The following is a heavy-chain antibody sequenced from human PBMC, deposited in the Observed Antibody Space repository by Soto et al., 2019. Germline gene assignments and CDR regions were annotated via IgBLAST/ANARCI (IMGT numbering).Heavy chain of an antibody. D-gene: IGHD6-19*01. Sequence: QVQLVESGGGVVQPGRSLRLSCAASGFTFSSYGMHWVRQAPGKGLEWVAVIRYDGSNKYYADSVKCRFTISRDNSKNTLYLQMNSLRAEDTAVYYCARGTVAGSDYWGQCTLVSGSS. V-gene: IGHV3-33*01. CDR2: IRYDGSNK. J-gene: IGHJ4*02. CDR1: GFTFSSYG. CDR3: ARGTVAGSDY.